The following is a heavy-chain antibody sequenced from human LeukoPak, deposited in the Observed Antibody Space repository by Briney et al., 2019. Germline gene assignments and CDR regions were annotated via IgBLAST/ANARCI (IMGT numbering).Heavy chain of an antibody. D-gene: IGHD3-10*01. V-gene: IGHV3-49*04. CDR2: IRSKAYGGTT. CDR1: GFTFGDYA. Sequence: PGGSLRLSCTASGFTFGDYAMSWVRQAPGKGLEWVGFIRSKAYGGTTEYAASLKGKFTISRDDSKSIAYLQMNSLKTEDTAVYYCSLITMVRGVINFDYWGQGTLVTVSS. CDR3: SLITMVRGVINFDY. J-gene: IGHJ4*02.